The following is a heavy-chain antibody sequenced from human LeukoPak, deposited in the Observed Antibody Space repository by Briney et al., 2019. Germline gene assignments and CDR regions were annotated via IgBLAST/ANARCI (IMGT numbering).Heavy chain of an antibody. J-gene: IGHJ4*02. CDR3: YGEGY. CDR2: ISATGDST. V-gene: IGHV3-23*01. Sequence: PGGPLRLSCAVSGLRFDNYAMSWVRQAPGKGLDWVSTISATGDSTYYADSVKGRFTVSRDNSKNTVYLQLNSLSAEDTAVYYCYGEGYWGQGTLVTVSS. D-gene: IGHD4/OR15-4a*01. CDR1: GLRFDNYA.